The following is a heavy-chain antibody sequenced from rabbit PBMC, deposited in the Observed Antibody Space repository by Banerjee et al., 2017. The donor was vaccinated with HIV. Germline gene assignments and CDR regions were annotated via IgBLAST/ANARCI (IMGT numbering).Heavy chain of an antibody. CDR2: IDPVFGST. D-gene: IGHD1-1*01. V-gene: IGHV1S47*01. CDR1: GFDFSSYG. CDR3: VRGASSSGYPMSYFNL. J-gene: IGHJ4*01. Sequence: QEQLVESGGGLVQPGGSLKLSCKASGFDFSSYGESWVRQAPGKGLEWIGYIDPVFGSTYYASWVNGRFTISSHNAQNTLYLQLNSLTAADTATYFCVRGASSSGYPMSYFNLWGQGTLVTVS.